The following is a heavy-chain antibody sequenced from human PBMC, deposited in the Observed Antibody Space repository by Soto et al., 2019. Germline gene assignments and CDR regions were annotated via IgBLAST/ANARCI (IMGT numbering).Heavy chain of an antibody. CDR2: INPSGGST. V-gene: IGHV1-46*01. D-gene: IGHD3-3*01. J-gene: IGHJ5*02. CDR3: ARDPKSITIFGVVIGNWFDP. Sequence: ASVKVSCKASGYTFTSYYMHWVRQAPGQGLEWMGIINPSGGSTNYAQKYQGRVTMTTDTSTSTAYMELRSLRSDDTAVYYCARDPKSITIFGVVIGNWFDPWGQGTLVTVSS. CDR1: GYTFTSYY.